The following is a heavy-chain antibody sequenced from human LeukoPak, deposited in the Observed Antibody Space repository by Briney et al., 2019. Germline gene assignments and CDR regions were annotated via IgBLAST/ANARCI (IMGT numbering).Heavy chain of an antibody. D-gene: IGHD3-16*01. CDR2: ISYDERGK. V-gene: IGHV3-30*03. CDR3: STDGTPKFEH. CDR1: GFGFNYYA. J-gene: IGHJ1*01. Sequence: GGSLRLSCAASGFGFNYYAMVWFRQSPGKGLEWVATISYDERGKHYADSVQGRFTISRDNSKSVLYLQLDYLRPEDTAVYYCSTDGTPKFEHWGQGTLVTVSS.